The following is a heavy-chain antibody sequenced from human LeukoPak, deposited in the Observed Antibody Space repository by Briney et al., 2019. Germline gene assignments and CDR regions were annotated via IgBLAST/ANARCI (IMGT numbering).Heavy chain of an antibody. CDR1: GGSISSYY. D-gene: IGHD3-9*01. CDR3: ARITYDILTGYFGYYYYMDV. V-gene: IGHV4-59*01. J-gene: IGHJ6*03. CDR2: IYYSGST. Sequence: SETLSLTCTVSGGSISSYYWSWIRQPPGKGLEWIGYIYYSGSTNYNPSLKSRVTISVDTSKNQFSLKLSSVTAADTTVYYCARITYDILTGYFGYYYYMDVWGKGTTVTISS.